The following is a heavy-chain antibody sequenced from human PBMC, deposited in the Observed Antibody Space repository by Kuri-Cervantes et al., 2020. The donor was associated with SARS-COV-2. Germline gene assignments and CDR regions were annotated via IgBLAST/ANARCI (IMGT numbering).Heavy chain of an antibody. D-gene: IGHD5-24*01. Sequence: GESLKISCAASGFTFSSYAMSWVRQAPGKGLEWVSAISGSGGSTCYADSVKGRFTISRDNSKNTLYLQMNSLRAEDTAVYYCAKDRGYTKGDYWGQGTLVTVSS. J-gene: IGHJ4*02. V-gene: IGHV3-23*01. CDR1: GFTFSSYA. CDR3: AKDRGYTKGDY. CDR2: ISGSGGST.